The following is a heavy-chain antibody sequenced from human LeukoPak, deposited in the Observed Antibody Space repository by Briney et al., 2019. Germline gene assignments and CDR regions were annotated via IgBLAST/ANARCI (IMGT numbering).Heavy chain of an antibody. V-gene: IGHV3-23*01. Sequence: QSGGSLRLSCAASGFTFSSYVMSWVRQAPGKGLEWVSAISGSGGTTYYADSVKGRFTISRDNSKNTLYLQMNSLRAEDTAAYFCAEGCSGPSCSHTGSWGQGTLVTVSS. CDR3: AEGCSGPSCSHTGS. D-gene: IGHD2-2*01. CDR2: ISGSGGTT. CDR1: GFTFSSYV. J-gene: IGHJ4*02.